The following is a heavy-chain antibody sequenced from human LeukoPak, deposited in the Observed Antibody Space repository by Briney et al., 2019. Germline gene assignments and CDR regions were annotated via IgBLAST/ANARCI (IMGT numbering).Heavy chain of an antibody. J-gene: IGHJ4*02. V-gene: IGHV1-2*02. Sequence: ASVKVSCKASGYTFSAHHIHWVRQAPGQGLEWRGWIVPDGRYTKYAEKFQGRMALTVDTSITTAYMELHSLTSDDTAVYYCSGRYGPGPVWGQGTLITASS. D-gene: IGHD3-10*01. CDR3: SGRYGPGPV. CDR1: GYTFSAHH. CDR2: IVPDGRYT.